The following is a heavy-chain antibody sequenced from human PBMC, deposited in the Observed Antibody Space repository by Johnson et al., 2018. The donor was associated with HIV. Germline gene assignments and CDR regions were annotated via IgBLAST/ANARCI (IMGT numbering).Heavy chain of an antibody. D-gene: IGHD6-6*01. CDR3: ARAGGSSLAFDI. J-gene: IGHJ3*02. V-gene: IGHV3-23*04. CDR2: ISGSGGST. Sequence: VQLVESGGGVVQPERLLRLSCAASGFTFTSYAMHWVRQAPGKGLEWVSAISGSGGSTYYADSVKGRFTISRDNSKNTLYLQMNSLRTEDTAVYYCARAGGSSLAFDIWGQGTMVTVSS. CDR1: GFTFTSYA.